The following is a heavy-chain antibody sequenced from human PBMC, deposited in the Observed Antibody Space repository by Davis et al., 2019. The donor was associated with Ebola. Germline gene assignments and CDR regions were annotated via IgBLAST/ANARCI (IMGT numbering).Heavy chain of an antibody. V-gene: IGHV4-4*02. CDR3: ARGVAAVAGTPFDY. Sequence: MPSETLSLTCTVSGGSISSSNWWSWVRQPPGKGLEWIGEIYHSGSTNYNPSLKSRVTISVDTSKNQFSLKLSSVTAADTAVYYCARGVAAVAGTPFDYWGQGTLVTVSS. CDR1: GGSISSSNW. J-gene: IGHJ4*02. D-gene: IGHD6-19*01. CDR2: IYHSGST.